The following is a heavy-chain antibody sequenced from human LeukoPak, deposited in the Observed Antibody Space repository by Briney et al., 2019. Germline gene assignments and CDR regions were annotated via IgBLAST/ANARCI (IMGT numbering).Heavy chain of an antibody. CDR1: GFTFSSYE. V-gene: IGHV3-48*03. CDR2: ISTSGSTI. CDR3: ATSRGSWPDYFDY. J-gene: IGHJ4*02. Sequence: GGSLRLSCAASGFTFSSYEMNWVRQAPGRGLDWVSYISTSGSTIYYADSVKGRFTISRDNAKNSLYLQMNSLRAEDTAVYYCATSRGSWPDYFDYWGQGTLVTVSS. D-gene: IGHD6-13*01.